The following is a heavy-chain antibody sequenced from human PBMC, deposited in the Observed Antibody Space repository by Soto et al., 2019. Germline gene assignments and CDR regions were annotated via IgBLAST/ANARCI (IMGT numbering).Heavy chain of an antibody. V-gene: IGHV3-23*01. Sequence: GGSLRLSCAASGFTFSSYAMSCVRQAPGKGLEWVSAISGSGGITYYADSVKGRFTISRDNSKNTLYLQMNSLRAEDTAVYYCAKDQYGYSYFNAFDIWGQGTMVTVSS. D-gene: IGHD5-18*01. CDR1: GFTFSSYA. CDR3: AKDQYGYSYFNAFDI. CDR2: ISGSGGIT. J-gene: IGHJ3*02.